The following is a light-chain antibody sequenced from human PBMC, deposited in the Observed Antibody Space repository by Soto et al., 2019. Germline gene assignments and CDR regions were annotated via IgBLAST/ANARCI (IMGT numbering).Light chain of an antibody. Sequence: QSVLTQPASVSGSPGQSITISCTGTSSDVGGYNYVSWYQQHPGKAPKLMIYEVSNRPSGVSNRFSGSKSGNTASLTISGLQGEDEADYYCSSYTSSSTEVFGGGTKLTVL. CDR2: EVS. CDR3: SSYTSSSTEV. V-gene: IGLV2-14*01. J-gene: IGLJ2*01. CDR1: SSDVGGYNY.